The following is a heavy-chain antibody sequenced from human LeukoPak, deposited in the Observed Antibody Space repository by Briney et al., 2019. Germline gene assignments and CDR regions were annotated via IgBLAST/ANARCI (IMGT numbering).Heavy chain of an antibody. CDR2: IYYSGST. CDR3: AGSHRRWFDP. Sequence: SETLSLTCAVYGGSFSGYYWSWIRQPPGKGLEWIGYIYYSGSTNYNPSLKSRVTISVDTSKNQYSLKLSSVTAADTAVYYCAGSHRRWFDPWGQGTLVTVSS. V-gene: IGHV4-59*08. J-gene: IGHJ5*02. CDR1: GGSFSGYY.